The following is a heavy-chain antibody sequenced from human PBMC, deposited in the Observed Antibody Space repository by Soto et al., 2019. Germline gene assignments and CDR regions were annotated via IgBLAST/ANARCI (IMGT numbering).Heavy chain of an antibody. CDR1: CGSISRGGYY. CDR3: ARGSPYSGMDV. CDR2: IYYSGST. Sequence: QVQLQESGPGLVKPSQTLSLTCTVSCGSISRGGYYWSWIRQHPGKGLEWIGYIYYSGSTYYNPSLKSRVTISVDTSKNQFSLKLSSVTAADTAVYYGARGSPYSGMDVWGQGTTVTVSS. J-gene: IGHJ6*02. V-gene: IGHV4-31*03.